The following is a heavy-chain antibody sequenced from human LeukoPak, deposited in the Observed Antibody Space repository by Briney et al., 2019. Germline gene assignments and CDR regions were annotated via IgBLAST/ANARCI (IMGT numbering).Heavy chain of an antibody. CDR2: IYYGGST. Sequence: PSETLSLTCTVSGGSISSGDYYWSWIRQPPGRGLEWIGYIYYGGSTYYNPSLKSRVTISVDTSKNQFSLKLSSVTAADTAVYCCARAVGHDYVWGSYRVYFDYWGQGTLVTVSS. CDR3: ARAVGHDYVWGSYRVYFDY. J-gene: IGHJ4*02. V-gene: IGHV4-30-4*01. D-gene: IGHD3-16*02. CDR1: GGSISSGDYY.